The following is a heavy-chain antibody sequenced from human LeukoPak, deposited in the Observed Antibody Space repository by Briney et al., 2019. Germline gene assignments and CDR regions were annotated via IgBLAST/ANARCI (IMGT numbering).Heavy chain of an antibody. V-gene: IGHV3-23*01. CDR3: AKAGQYYYDSSGYFADY. Sequence: GGSLRLSCAASGFTFSSYAMSWVRQAPGKGLEWVSAISGSGGSTYYADSVKGRFTISRDNSKNTLYLQMNSLRAEETAVYYCAKAGQYYYDSSGYFADYWGQGTLVTVSS. CDR1: GFTFSSYA. D-gene: IGHD3-22*01. CDR2: ISGSGGST. J-gene: IGHJ4*02.